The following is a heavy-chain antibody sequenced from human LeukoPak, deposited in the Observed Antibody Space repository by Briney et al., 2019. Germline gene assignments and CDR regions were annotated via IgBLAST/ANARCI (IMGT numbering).Heavy chain of an antibody. CDR3: ARDPLDISRWTNAFDI. Sequence: GGSLRLSCAASGFTFNSHWMSWVRQAPGKGLEWVANIKEDGTEKFYVDSVKGRFTISRDNSKSTLHLQMNGLRAEDTAVYYCARDPLDISRWTNAFDIWGQGTTVIVA. D-gene: IGHD5-12*01. CDR2: IKEDGTEK. V-gene: IGHV3-7*01. CDR1: GFTFNSHW. J-gene: IGHJ3*02.